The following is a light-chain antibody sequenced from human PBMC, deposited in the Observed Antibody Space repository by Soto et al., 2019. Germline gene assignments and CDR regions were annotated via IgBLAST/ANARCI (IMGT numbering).Light chain of an antibody. Sequence: QSALTQPRSVSESPGQSVTISCTGTSSDVGAYDYVSWYQQHPGKVPKLMIYDVNKRPSGVPHRFSGSKSGKTAFLTISGLQAEDEADYYCLSFAGSHEVFGGGTKLTVL. CDR3: LSFAGSHEV. CDR1: SSDVGAYDY. V-gene: IGLV2-11*01. CDR2: DVN. J-gene: IGLJ2*01.